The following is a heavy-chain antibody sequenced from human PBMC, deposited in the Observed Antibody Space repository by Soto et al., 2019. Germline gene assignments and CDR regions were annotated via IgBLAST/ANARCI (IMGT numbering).Heavy chain of an antibody. Sequence: QVQLQESGPGLVKPSQTLSLTCTVSGGSISSGGYYWSWIRQHPGKGLEWIGYIYYSGSTYYNPSLKSLVTISVDTSKNQSSLKLSSVTAADTAVYYCASEVVGIAAAGTNRNFDYWGQGTLVTVSS. D-gene: IGHD6-13*01. J-gene: IGHJ4*02. CDR2: IYYSGST. V-gene: IGHV4-31*01. CDR1: GGSISSGGYY. CDR3: ASEVVGIAAAGTNRNFDY.